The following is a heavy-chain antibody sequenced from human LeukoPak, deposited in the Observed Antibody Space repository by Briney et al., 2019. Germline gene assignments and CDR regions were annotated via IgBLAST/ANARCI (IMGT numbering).Heavy chain of an antibody. V-gene: IGHV3-64*04. D-gene: IGHD3-3*01. CDR3: ASLWSGPRYGMDV. Sequence: QSGGSLRLSCSASGFIFSPYAMHWVRQAPGKGLEYVSSISSEGKTTYYADSVKGRFTISRDNSKNTLYLQMNSLRAEDTAVYYCASLWSGPRYGMDVWGQGTTVTVSS. CDR2: ISSEGKTT. CDR1: GFIFSPYA. J-gene: IGHJ6*02.